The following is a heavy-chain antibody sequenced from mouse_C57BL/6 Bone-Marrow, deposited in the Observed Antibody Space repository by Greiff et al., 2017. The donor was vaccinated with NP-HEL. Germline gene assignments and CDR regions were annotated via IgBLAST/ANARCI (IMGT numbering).Heavy chain of an antibody. CDR2: IDPSDSYT. CDR3: ARETTVGPYYFYY. D-gene: IGHD1-1*01. Sequence: QVQLQQPGAELVMPGASVKLSCKASGYTFTSYWMHWVKQRPGQGLEWIGEIDPSDSYTNYNQKFKGKSTLTVDKSSSTAYMQLSSLTSEDSAVYYCARETTVGPYYFYYWGQGTTLTVSS. CDR1: GYTFTSYW. J-gene: IGHJ2*01. V-gene: IGHV1-69*01.